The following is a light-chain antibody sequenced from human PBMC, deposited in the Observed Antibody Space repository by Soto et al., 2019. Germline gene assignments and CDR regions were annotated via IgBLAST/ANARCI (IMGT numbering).Light chain of an antibody. Sequence: DIQMTQSPSTLSASAGDRVTITCRASQNIDMYLAWYQQKPGQAPSLLIYRASSLQSGVPSRFSGSGSGTEVTLTISSLQPDDLATYYCQQSITYPWTFGQGTKVDIK. J-gene: IGKJ1*01. CDR1: QNIDMY. V-gene: IGKV1-5*03. CDR3: QQSITYPWT. CDR2: RAS.